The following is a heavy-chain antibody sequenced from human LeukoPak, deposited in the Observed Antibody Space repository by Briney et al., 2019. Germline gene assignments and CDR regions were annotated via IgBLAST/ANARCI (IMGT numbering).Heavy chain of an antibody. V-gene: IGHV3-30*02. J-gene: IGHJ4*02. D-gene: IGHD1-26*01. CDR1: GFTFSSYG. CDR2: IWYDGSNK. Sequence: GGSLRLSCAASGFTFSSYGVHWVRQAPGKGLEWVAFIWYDGSNKYYADSVKGRFTISRDNSKNTLYLQMNSLRAEDTAVYYCANSYSGSYFGDYWGQGTLVTVSS. CDR3: ANSYSGSYFGDY.